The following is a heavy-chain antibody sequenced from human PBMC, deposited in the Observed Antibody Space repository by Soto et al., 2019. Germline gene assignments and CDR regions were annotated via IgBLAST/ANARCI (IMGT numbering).Heavy chain of an antibody. CDR2: IKQDGSEK. D-gene: IGHD4-17*01. CDR3: ARDQDDYGLYMDV. V-gene: IGHV3-7*01. J-gene: IGHJ6*03. Sequence: GGSLRLSCAASGFTFSSYWMSWVRQAPGKGLEWVANIKQDGSEKYYVDSVKGRFTISRDNAKNSLYLQMNSLRAEDTAVYYCARDQDDYGLYMDVWGKGTTVTVSS. CDR1: GFTFSSYW.